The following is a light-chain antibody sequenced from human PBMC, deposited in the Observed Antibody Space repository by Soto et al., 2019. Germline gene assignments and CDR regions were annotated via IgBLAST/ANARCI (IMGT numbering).Light chain of an antibody. CDR1: QSVSTW. CDR2: MAT. Sequence: DIHMNQSPATLAASVGDIVTISSRASQSVSTWLAWYQQKPAKASQVLISMATTLESGVPSRFSGSGYGTEYPLIISSMQDDDVATYYCKLYYSDSPWTFGQGTKVDIK. CDR3: KLYYSDSPWT. V-gene: IGKV1-5*03. J-gene: IGKJ1*01.